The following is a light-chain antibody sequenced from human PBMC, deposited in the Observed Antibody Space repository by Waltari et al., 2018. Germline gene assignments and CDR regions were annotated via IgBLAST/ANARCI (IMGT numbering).Light chain of an antibody. V-gene: IGKV2-28*01. Sequence: DIVMTQSPLSLPVNPGEPASISCTSSETLLHSNGSPYLNLYLQKPGHSPQLLIYLTSNRSSGVPDRLSGSGSSTEFTLKIGSVEAEDLGLYYCMQTLKVPYTFGQGTKLEIK. CDR1: ETLLHSNGSPY. J-gene: IGKJ2*01. CDR2: LTS. CDR3: MQTLKVPYT.